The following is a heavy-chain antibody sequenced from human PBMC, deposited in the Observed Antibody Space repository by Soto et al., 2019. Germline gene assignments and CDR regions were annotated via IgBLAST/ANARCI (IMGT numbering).Heavy chain of an antibody. J-gene: IGHJ6*03. D-gene: IGHD2-15*01. CDR3: ARDQGYCSGDHCYSYMDV. Sequence: QVQLLESGGGVVQPERSLRLSCAASGFTFRSYGMHWVRQAPGKGLEWVAVTWYDGSKKYYADSVKGRFTISRDNSEKTLYLQMDSLRAEDTAVYYCARDQGYCSGDHCYSYMDVWGKGTTVTVSS. CDR2: TWYDGSKK. CDR1: GFTFRSYG. V-gene: IGHV3-33*01.